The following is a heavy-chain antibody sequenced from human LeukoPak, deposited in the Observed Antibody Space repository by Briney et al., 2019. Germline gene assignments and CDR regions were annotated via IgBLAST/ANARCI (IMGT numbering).Heavy chain of an antibody. CDR2: ISGSGGTT. J-gene: IGHJ3*02. V-gene: IGHV3-23*01. D-gene: IGHD6-13*01. CDR1: GFTFNSYA. CDR3: AKRSSWSNAFDI. Sequence: PGGSLRLSCAASGFTFNSYAMSWVRQAPGKGLEWVSSISGSGGTTYYADSVKGRFTISRDNSKNTLYLQMNSLRAEDTAVYYCAKRSSWSNAFDIWGQGTMVTVSS.